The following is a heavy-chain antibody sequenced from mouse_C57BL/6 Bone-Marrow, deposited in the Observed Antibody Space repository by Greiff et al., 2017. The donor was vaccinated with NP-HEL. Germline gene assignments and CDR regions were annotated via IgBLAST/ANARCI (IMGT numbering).Heavy chain of an antibody. CDR3: RRDRGYGCDEEAFAY. Sequence: DVKLVESGEGLVKPGGSLKLSCAASGFTFSSYAMSWVRQTPEKRLEWVAYISSGGEYIYYADTVKGRFTISRDNARHTLFLQMSSLKSETTAMYYFRRDRGYGCDEEAFAYWGQGTLVTVSA. D-gene: IGHD2-2*01. CDR2: ISSGGEYI. J-gene: IGHJ3*01. CDR1: GFTFSSYA. V-gene: IGHV5-9-1*02.